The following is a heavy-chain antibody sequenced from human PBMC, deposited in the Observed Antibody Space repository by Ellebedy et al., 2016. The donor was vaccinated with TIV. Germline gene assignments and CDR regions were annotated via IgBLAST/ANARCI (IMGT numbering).Heavy chain of an antibody. J-gene: IGHJ4*02. D-gene: IGHD3-10*01. V-gene: IGHV3-15*01. CDR3: ATTYGSGSYN. CDR1: GFTFSNAW. CDR2: ITSNTDGGTT. Sequence: GESLKISCAASGFTFSNAWMSWVRQAPGKGLEWVGRITSNTDGGTTDYGATVTGRFSISRDDSKNTLYLQMNSLRTEDTAMYYCATTYGSGSYNWGQGTLVTVSS.